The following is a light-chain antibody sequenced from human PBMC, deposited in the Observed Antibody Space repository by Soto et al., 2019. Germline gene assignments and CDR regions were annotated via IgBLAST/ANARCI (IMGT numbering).Light chain of an antibody. CDR1: QTISRNY. CDR2: AAS. Sequence: GLRQARGTLSSSQGERATVSCRASQTISRNYLVWYQKKPGQAPRLLIYAASHRATGIPTRFSGSGSGTDFILTIPSLEPEDVAVYHCQQRSGSMPSLTFGGGTRWRS. CDR3: QQRSGSMPSLT. J-gene: IGKJ4*01. V-gene: IGKV3-11*01.